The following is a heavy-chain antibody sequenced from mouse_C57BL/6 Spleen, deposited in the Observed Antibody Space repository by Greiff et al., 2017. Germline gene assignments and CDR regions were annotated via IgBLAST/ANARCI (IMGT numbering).Heavy chain of an antibody. CDR3: ARAYYDYVYAMDY. J-gene: IGHJ4*01. V-gene: IGHV1-64*01. CDR2: IHPNSGST. Sequence: VQLQQPGAELVKPGASVKLSCKASGYTFTSYWMHWVKQRPGQGLEWIGMIHPNSGSTNYNEKFKSKATLTVDKSSSTAYMQLSSLTSEDSAVYYCARAYYDYVYAMDYWGQGTSVTVSS. CDR1: GYTFTSYW. D-gene: IGHD2-4*01.